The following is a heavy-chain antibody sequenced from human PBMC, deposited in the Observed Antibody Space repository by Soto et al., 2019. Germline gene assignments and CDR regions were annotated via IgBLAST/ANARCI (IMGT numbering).Heavy chain of an antibody. J-gene: IGHJ5*02. CDR2: INPSGGST. D-gene: IGHD4-4*01. CDR3: ARDRSRLTVTTRWFDP. CDR1: GYTFTSYY. V-gene: IGHV1-46*01. Sequence: QVQLVQSGAEVKKPGASVKVSCKASGYTFTSYYMHWVRQAPGQGLEWMGIINPSGGSTSYAQKFQGRVTMTRDTSTSTVDMELSSLRSEDTAVYYCARDRSRLTVTTRWFDPWGQGTLVTVSS.